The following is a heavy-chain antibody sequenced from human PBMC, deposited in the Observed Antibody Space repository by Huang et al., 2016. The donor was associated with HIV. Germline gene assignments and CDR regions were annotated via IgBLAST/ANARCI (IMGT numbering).Heavy chain of an antibody. Sequence: QVQLVESGGGVVEPGRSLRVSCTASGVSVSGSGMHWVRQAPGKGLEWVAVIADDGRNKFYADSVKGRFTISRDNSKNTVYLQMNRLRAGDTAVYYCAKDRRAYYYGSGIEYWGQGARVTVSS. J-gene: IGHJ4*02. D-gene: IGHD3-10*01. CDR2: IADDGRNK. V-gene: IGHV3-30*18. CDR1: GVSVSGSG. CDR3: AKDRRAYYYGSGIEY.